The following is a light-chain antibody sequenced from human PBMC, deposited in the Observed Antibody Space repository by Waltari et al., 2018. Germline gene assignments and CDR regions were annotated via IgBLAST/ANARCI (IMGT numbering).Light chain of an antibody. V-gene: IGKV3-15*01. Sequence: EIVMTQSPATLSVSPGERATLSCRASQSVSSNLAWYQQKPGQAPRLLIYGASTRATGIPARFSCSGSGTEFTLTIRSLQSEDFAVYYCQQYNNWPPEYTFGQGTKLEIK. J-gene: IGKJ2*01. CDR2: GAS. CDR3: QQYNNWPPEYT. CDR1: QSVSSN.